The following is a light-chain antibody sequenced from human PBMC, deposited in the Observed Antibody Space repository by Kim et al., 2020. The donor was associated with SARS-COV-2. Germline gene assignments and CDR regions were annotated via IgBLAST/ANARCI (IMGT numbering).Light chain of an antibody. J-gene: IGLJ3*02. CDR3: TSHTSASTWV. CDR1: SSDVGGYNY. CDR2: DVT. V-gene: IGLV2-14*04. Sequence: GQSITISGTGTSSDVGGYNYVSWYQQHPGKAPKLRIYDVTERPSGISNRFSGSKSGNMASLTISGLQAEDEADYHCTSHTSASTWVFGGGTQLTVL.